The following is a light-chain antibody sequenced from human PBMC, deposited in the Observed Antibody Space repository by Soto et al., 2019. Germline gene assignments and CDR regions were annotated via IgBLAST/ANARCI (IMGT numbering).Light chain of an antibody. CDR3: QRYNNWPPWT. V-gene: IGKV3-15*01. CDR2: GAS. CDR1: QSVSSN. J-gene: IGKJ1*01. Sequence: EIVMTQSPATLSVSPGERATRSCRDSQSVSSNLAWYQQKPGQAPRLLIYGASTRATGIPARFSGSGSGTEFTLTISSLQSEDFAVYYCQRYNNWPPWTFGQGTKVDIK.